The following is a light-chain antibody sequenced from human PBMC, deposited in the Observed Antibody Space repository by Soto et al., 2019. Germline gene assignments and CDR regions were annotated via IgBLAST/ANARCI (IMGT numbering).Light chain of an antibody. Sequence: QSVLTQPPSVSAAPGQRVTISCSRTTPNIGSNSVSWYLQVPGTVPKLLIYDTNKRPSGIPDRISGSKSGSSATLDITGLQTGDEADYYCATWDSSLKIGVFGGGTKLTVL. CDR1: TPNIGSNS. J-gene: IGLJ3*02. CDR3: ATWDSSLKIGV. CDR2: DTN. V-gene: IGLV1-51*01.